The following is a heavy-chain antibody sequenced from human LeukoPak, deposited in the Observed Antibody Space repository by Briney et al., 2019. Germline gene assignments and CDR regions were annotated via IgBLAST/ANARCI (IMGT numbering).Heavy chain of an antibody. CDR2: ISSSSSYI. CDR1: GFTFSSYS. D-gene: IGHD5-12*01. V-gene: IGHV3-21*01. J-gene: IGHJ4*02. Sequence: GGSLRLSCAASGFTFSSYSMNWVRKAPGQGLEWVSSISSSSSYIYYADSVKGRFTISRDNAKNSLYLQMNSLRAEDTAVYYCAKGYSGYDWSLVDYWGQGTLVTVSS. CDR3: AKGYSGYDWSLVDY.